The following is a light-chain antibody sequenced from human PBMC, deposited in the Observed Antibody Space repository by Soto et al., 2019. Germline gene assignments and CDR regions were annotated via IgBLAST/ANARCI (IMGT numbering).Light chain of an antibody. CDR2: DAS. J-gene: IGKJ1*01. CDR1: HIVSNSY. V-gene: IGKV3-20*01. CDR3: QQYGRSPP. Sequence: EIVLTQSPGTLSLSPGERATLSCRASHIVSNSYLAWYQQKPGQAPRLLMYDASSRATGIPDRFSGSGSGTDVTLTISSLEPEDVAMYYCQQYGRSPPFGQANKVAIK.